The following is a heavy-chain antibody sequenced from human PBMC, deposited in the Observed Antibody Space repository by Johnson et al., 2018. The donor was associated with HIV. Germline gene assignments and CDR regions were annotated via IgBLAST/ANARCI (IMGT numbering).Heavy chain of an antibody. V-gene: IGHV3-30-3*01. CDR1: GFTFSSYA. CDR3: ARDERGNPCSSYDAFDI. J-gene: IGHJ3*02. CDR2: ISYDGSNK. Sequence: QVQLVESGGGVVQPGRSLRLSCAASGFTFSSYAMHWVRQAPGKGLEWVAVISYDGSNKYYADSVKGRFTISRDNSKNTLYLQMNSLRAEDTAVYYCARDERGNPCSSYDAFDIWGQGTMVTVSS. D-gene: IGHD6-13*01.